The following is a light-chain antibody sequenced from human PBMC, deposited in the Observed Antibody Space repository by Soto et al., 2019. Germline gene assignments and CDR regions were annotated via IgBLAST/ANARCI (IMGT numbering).Light chain of an antibody. V-gene: IGLV2-14*01. J-gene: IGLJ1*01. CDR2: EVS. CDR1: SSDVGAYNL. Sequence: QSALTQPASVSGSPGQSVTISCTGTSSDVGAYNLVSWYQQCPGKAPKLMIYEVSNRPSGVSNRFSGSKSGNTASLTISGLQAEDEADYYCCTSYEGGGKYVFGTGTKVTVL. CDR3: TSYEGGGKYV.